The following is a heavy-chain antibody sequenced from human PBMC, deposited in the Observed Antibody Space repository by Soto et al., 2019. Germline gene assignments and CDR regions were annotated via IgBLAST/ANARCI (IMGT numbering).Heavy chain of an antibody. Sequence: EVQLVESGGGLVQPGGSLRLSCAASEFKFDDYAMHWVRQAPGKGLEWVSGISWKSGDINYADSVKGRFTISRDNAKNSLFLQMNNLSADDTALYYCVKEKVPTFLHAFDIWGQGTMVTVSS. V-gene: IGHV3-9*01. CDR1: EFKFDDYA. CDR2: ISWKSGDI. CDR3: VKEKVPTFLHAFDI. J-gene: IGHJ3*02. D-gene: IGHD3-16*01.